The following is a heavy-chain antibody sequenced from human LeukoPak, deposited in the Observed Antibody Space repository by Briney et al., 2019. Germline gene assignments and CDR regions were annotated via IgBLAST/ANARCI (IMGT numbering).Heavy chain of an antibody. V-gene: IGHV1-2*02. Sequence: GASVKVSCKASGYTFTGYYMHWVRQAPGQGLAWMGWINPNSGGTNYAQKFQGRVTMTRDTSISTAYMELSRLRSDDTAVYYCARDYRFIAARPAGCDCWGKGTLVTVSS. CDR1: GYTFTGYY. CDR3: ARDYRFIAARPAGCDC. J-gene: IGHJ4*02. D-gene: IGHD6-6*01. CDR2: INPNSGGT.